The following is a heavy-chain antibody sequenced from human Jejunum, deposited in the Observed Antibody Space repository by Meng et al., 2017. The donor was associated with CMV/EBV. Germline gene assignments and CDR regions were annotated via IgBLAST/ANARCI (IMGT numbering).Heavy chain of an antibody. CDR1: GVATNNYG. V-gene: IGHV1-69*04. CDR3: ARVTTFYYGLDV. J-gene: IGHJ6*02. D-gene: IGHD1-1*01. Sequence: KASGVATNNYGIRWVRRATGQGKDWMGKNIPIRGATDYAQKFQGRVSITADKSTSTVFMELSSLRSEDTAIYYCARVTTFYYGLDVWGQGTTVTVSS. CDR2: NIPIRGAT.